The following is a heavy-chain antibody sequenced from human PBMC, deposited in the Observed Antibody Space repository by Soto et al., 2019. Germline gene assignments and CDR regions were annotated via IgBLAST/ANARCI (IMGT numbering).Heavy chain of an antibody. Sequence: SETLSLTCAVYGGSFSAFSWSWIRQPPGKGLEWIGESNHSGSTTYNPALKSRVTVSIDTSKNQFSLKLSSVTAADTAVYYCAREVYDEVASTNQPFDYWGQGTLVTVSS. V-gene: IGHV4-34*01. J-gene: IGHJ4*02. CDR2: SNHSGST. CDR3: AREVYDEVASTNQPFDY. D-gene: IGHD5-12*01. CDR1: GGSFSAFS.